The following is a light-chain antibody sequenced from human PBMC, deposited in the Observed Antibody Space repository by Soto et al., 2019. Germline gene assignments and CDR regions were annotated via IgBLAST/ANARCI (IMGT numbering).Light chain of an antibody. CDR1: SGSVSTSYF. CDR3: LLFISSATWA. Sequence: QTVVTQEPSVSVSPGGTVTITCALSSGSVSTSYFPRWYQQTPGQPPRTLIYNTGTPSSGVPDRFSGSILGNTAALTITGAQEADEAEYFCLLFISSATWAFGGGTKLTVL. V-gene: IGLV8-61*01. CDR2: NTG. J-gene: IGLJ3*02.